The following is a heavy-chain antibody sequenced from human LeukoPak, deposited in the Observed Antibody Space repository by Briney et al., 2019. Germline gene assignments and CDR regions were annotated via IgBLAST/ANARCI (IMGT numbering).Heavy chain of an antibody. CDR1: GGSISSSSYY. Sequence: PSETLSLTSTVSGGSISSSSYYWGWIRQPPGKGLEWIGSIYYSGSTYYNPSLKSRVTISVDTSKNQFSLKLSSVTAADTAVYYCARINRGYDSSGSTLYYYYYYMDVWGKGTTVTVSS. J-gene: IGHJ6*03. CDR3: ARINRGYDSSGSTLYYYYYYMDV. D-gene: IGHD3-22*01. V-gene: IGHV4-39*01. CDR2: IYYSGST.